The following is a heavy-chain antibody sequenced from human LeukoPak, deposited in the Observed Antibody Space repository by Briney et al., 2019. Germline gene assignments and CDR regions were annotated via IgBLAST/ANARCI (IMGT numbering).Heavy chain of an antibody. V-gene: IGHV3-30*02. CDR1: GFTFSSYG. CDR3: AKEPTGGYYYYVKGLIDY. Sequence: PGGSLRLSCAASGFTFSSYGMHWVRQAPGKGLEWVAFIRDDGSNKYYADSVKGRFTISRDNSKNTLYLQMNSLRAEDTAVYYCAKEPTGGYYYYVKGLIDYWGQGTLVPVSS. CDR2: IRDDGSNK. J-gene: IGHJ4*02. D-gene: IGHD3-22*01.